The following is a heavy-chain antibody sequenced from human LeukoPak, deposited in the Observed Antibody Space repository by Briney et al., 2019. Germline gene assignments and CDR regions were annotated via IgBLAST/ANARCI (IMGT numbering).Heavy chain of an antibody. V-gene: IGHV4-61*08. D-gene: IGHD6-19*01. Sequence: PSETLSLTCTVSGGSISSGDGYWSWIRQPPGKGLEWIGRIQPSGSANYNPSLKSRVTMSVDTSKNQFSLKLSSVTAADTAMYYCARNKRGWLPFDYWGQGTLVTVSS. J-gene: IGHJ4*02. CDR3: ARNKRGWLPFDY. CDR1: GGSISSGDGY. CDR2: IQPSGSA.